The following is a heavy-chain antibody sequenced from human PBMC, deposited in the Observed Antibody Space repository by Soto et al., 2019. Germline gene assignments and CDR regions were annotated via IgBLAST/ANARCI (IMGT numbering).Heavy chain of an antibody. J-gene: IGHJ6*02. D-gene: IGHD6-6*01. CDR1: GGSISSYY. CDR2: IYYSGST. Sequence: QVQLQESGPGLVKPSETLSLTCTVSGGSISSYYWSWIRQPPGKGLEWIGYIYYSGSTNYIPSLKCRVTISVDTSKNQFSLKLSSVTAADTAVYYCASSSSSNYYDYYGMDVWGQGTTVTVSS. CDR3: ASSSSSNYYDYYGMDV. V-gene: IGHV4-59*01.